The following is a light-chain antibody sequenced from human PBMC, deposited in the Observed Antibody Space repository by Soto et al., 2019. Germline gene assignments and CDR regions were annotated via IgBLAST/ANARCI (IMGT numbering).Light chain of an antibody. V-gene: IGLV2-14*01. CDR3: SSFTSSMTNV. CDR2: DVT. CDR1: SSDVGGYNS. Sequence: QSVLTQPASVSGSPGQSITISCTGTSSDVGGYNSVSWYQQHPGKAPKLILYDVTDRPSGVSYRFSGSKSGNTASLTISGLQAADEADYFCSSFTSSMTNVFGGGTKV. J-gene: IGLJ1*01.